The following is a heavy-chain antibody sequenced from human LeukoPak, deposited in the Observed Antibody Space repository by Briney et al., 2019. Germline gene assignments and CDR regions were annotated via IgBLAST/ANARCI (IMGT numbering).Heavy chain of an antibody. CDR3: ARHMGTVWSSGWSAFDY. D-gene: IGHD6-19*01. CDR2: IYYSGST. V-gene: IGHV4-59*08. Sequence: TETLSLTCTVSGGSISSYYWSWIRQPPGKGLEWIGYIYYSGSTNYNPSLKSRVTISVDTSKNQFSLKLSSVTAADTAVYYCARHMGTVWSSGWSAFDYWGQGTLVTVSS. CDR1: GGSISSYY. J-gene: IGHJ4*02.